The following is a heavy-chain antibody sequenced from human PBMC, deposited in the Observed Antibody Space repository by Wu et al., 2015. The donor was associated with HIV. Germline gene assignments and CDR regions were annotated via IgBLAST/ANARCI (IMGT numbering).Heavy chain of an antibody. CDR1: GYTFTGHY. D-gene: IGHD2-21*01. CDR3: ARGDFSYSGNYWGMDV. V-gene: IGHV1-2*02. Sequence: QVQLVQSGAEVKKPGASVKVSCKASGYTFTGHYMHWVRQAPGQGLEWMGWINPNSGGTNYVQKFQGRVTMTRDTSISTAYMELSRLRSDDTAVYYCARGDFSYSGNYWGMDVWGQGTTVTVSS. J-gene: IGHJ6*02. CDR2: INPNSGGT.